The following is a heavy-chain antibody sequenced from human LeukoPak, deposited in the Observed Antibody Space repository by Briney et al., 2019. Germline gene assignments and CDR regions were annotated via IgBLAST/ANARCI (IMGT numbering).Heavy chain of an antibody. CDR3: AKVSGPASGMDV. V-gene: IGHV3-23*01. CDR2: ISGSGGST. J-gene: IGHJ6*02. CDR1: GFTFDDYA. Sequence: GGSLRLSCAASGFTFDDYAMHWVRQAPGKGLEWVSAISGSGGSTYYADSVKGRFTISRDNSKNTLYLQMNSLRAEDTAVYYCAKVSGPASGMDVWGQGTTVTVSS. D-gene: IGHD2-2*01.